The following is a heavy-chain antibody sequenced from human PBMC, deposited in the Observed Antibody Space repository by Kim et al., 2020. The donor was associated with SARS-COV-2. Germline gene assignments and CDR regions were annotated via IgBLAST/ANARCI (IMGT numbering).Heavy chain of an antibody. V-gene: IGHV3-48*04. CDR3: ARVRPYNCSGGICYSPYSYYYGMDV. J-gene: IGHJ6*04. D-gene: IGHD2-15*01. CDR1: GFTFSSYS. Sequence: GGSLRLSCAASGFTFSSYSMNWVRQAPGKGLEWVSYISSSSSTIYYADSVKGRFTISRDNAKNSLYLQMNSLRAEDTAVYYCARVRPYNCSGGICYSPYSYYYGMDVWGEGTTVTVSS. CDR2: ISSSSSTI.